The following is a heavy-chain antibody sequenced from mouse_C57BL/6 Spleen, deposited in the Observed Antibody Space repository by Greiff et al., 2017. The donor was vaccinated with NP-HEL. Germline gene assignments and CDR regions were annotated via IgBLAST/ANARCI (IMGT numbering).Heavy chain of an antibody. D-gene: IGHD2-4*01. CDR1: GFNIKDDY. V-gene: IGHV14-4*01. Sequence: EVQLQESGAELVRPGASVKLSCTASGFNIKDDYMHWVKQRPEQGLEWIGWIDPENGDTEYASKFQGKATITADTSSNTAYLQLSSLTSEDTAVYYCTTADYDGFDYWGQGTTLTVSS. CDR2: IDPENGDT. CDR3: TTADYDGFDY. J-gene: IGHJ2*01.